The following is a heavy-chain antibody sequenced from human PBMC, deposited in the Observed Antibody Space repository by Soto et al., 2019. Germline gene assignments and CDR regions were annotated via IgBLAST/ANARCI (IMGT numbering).Heavy chain of an antibody. CDR2: FSAGGRA. D-gene: IGHD4-17*01. V-gene: IGHV3-23*01. CDR1: GFSFSSYA. J-gene: IGHJ4*02. CDR3: AKESMPQHYGDTLFDY. Sequence: QLLESGGGLVQPGGSLRLSCEASGFSFSSYALSWVRQAPGKGLEWVSTFSAGGRAYYADSVKGRLTIAKDPSKNTLRLQASSLRAEDTAVYYCAKESMPQHYGDTLFDYWGQGTRVTVSS.